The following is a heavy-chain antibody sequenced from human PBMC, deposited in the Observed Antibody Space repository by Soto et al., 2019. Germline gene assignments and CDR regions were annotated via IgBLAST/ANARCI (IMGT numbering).Heavy chain of an antibody. Sequence: GGSLRLSCAASGFTFSSYAMSWVRQAPGKGLEWVSAISGSGGSTYYADSVKGRFTISRDNSKNTLYLQMNSLRAEDTAVYYCAKDQSPARFRDTVTTVWDWGQGTLVTVSS. CDR2: ISGSGGST. J-gene: IGHJ4*02. D-gene: IGHD4-17*01. CDR3: AKDQSPARFRDTVTTVWD. CDR1: GFTFSSYA. V-gene: IGHV3-23*01.